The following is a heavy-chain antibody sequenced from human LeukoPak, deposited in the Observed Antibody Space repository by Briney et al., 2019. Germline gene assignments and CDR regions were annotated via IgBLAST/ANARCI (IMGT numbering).Heavy chain of an antibody. V-gene: IGHV4-4*07. D-gene: IGHD6-13*01. J-gene: IGHJ4*02. Sequence: SETLSLTCTVSGGSISSYYWSWIRQPARKGLEWIGRIYTSGSTNYNPSLKSRLTMSVDTSKNQFSLKLSSVTAADTAVYYCARVIIVSAGYYSDYWGQGTLVTVSS. CDR3: ARVIIVSAGYYSDY. CDR1: GGSISSYY. CDR2: IYTSGST.